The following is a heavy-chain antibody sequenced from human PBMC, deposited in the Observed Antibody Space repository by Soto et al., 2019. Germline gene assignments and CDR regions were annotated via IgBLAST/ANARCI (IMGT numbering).Heavy chain of an antibody. V-gene: IGHV4-30-4*01. D-gene: IGHD3-10*01. CDR1: GGSISSGDYY. Sequence: QVQLQESGPGLVKPSQTLSLTCTVSGGSISSGDYYWSWIRQPPGKGLEWIGYSYYSGSTYYNPSLKSRVTISVDTSKNQFSLKLSSVTAADTAVYYCARGDYMVRGVTYFDYWGQGTLVTVSS. J-gene: IGHJ4*02. CDR3: ARGDYMVRGVTYFDY. CDR2: SYYSGST.